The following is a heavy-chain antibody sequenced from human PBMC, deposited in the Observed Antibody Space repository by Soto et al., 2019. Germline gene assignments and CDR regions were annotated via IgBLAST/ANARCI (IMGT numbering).Heavy chain of an antibody. CDR2: IIPTFGRT. J-gene: IGHJ6*02. V-gene: IGHV1-69*13. CDR1: GDTFSSYA. CDR3: ARDPLSSFAVDV. D-gene: IGHD3-10*02. Sequence: ASVKVSCKASGDTFSSYAISWVRQAPGKGLEWMGKIIPTFGRTNYAQKFQGRLTISADDSTSTAYMELTSLESDDTAVYYCARDPLSSFAVDVWGQGTTVTV.